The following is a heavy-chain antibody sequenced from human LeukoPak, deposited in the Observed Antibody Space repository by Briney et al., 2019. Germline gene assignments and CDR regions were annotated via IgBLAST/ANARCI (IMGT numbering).Heavy chain of an antibody. CDR3: ARHRITMVRGDPFDY. CDR2: IYYSGST. Sequence: PSETLSLTCTVSGGSISSYYWGWIRQPPGKGLEWIGSIYYSGSTYYNPSLKSRVTISVDTSKNQFSLKLSSVTAADTAVYYCARHRITMVRGDPFDYWGQGTLVTVSS. D-gene: IGHD3-10*01. V-gene: IGHV4-39*01. CDR1: GGSISSYY. J-gene: IGHJ4*02.